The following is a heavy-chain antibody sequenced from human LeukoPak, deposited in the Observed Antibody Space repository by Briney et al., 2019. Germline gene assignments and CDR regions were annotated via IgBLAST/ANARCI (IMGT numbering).Heavy chain of an antibody. D-gene: IGHD4-17*01. J-gene: IGHJ4*02. V-gene: IGHV3-53*05. CDR1: GFTVSSSY. Sequence: GGSLRLSCAASGFTVSSSYMSWVRQAPGKGLEWVSVIYSDGSTYYADSVKGRFTISRGNSKNTLYLQMNSLRHEDTAVYYCAKEEGPICLYGDCPFDYWGQGNLVTVSS. CDR2: IYSDGST. CDR3: AKEEGPICLYGDCPFDY.